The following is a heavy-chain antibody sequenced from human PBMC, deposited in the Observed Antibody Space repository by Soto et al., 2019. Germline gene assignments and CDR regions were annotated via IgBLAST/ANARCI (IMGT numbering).Heavy chain of an antibody. CDR1: GYTFTSYG. D-gene: IGHD6-13*01. J-gene: IGHJ6*02. CDR2: ISAYNGNT. CDR3: ARVTAAAGMDYGMDG. V-gene: IGHV1-18*01. Sequence: ASVKVSCKASGYTFTSYGISWVRQAPGQGLEWMGWISAYNGNTNYAQKLQGRVTMTTDTSTSTAYMELRSLRSDDTAVYYCARVTAAAGMDYGMDGRGQGTTVTVSS.